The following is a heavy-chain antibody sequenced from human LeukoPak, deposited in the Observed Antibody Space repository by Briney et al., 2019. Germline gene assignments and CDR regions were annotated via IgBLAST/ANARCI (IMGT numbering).Heavy chain of an antibody. V-gene: IGHV3-30*14. Sequence: GGSLRLSCAASGFTFSSYAMHWVRQAPGKGLEWVAVISYDGSNKFYADSVKGRFTISRDISKNTLYLQMNSLRAEDSALYYCARGGRGSAAVVAPRSFDIWGQGTMVTVSS. CDR1: GFTFSSYA. D-gene: IGHD3-22*01. CDR3: ARGGRGSAAVVAPRSFDI. J-gene: IGHJ3*02. CDR2: ISYDGSNK.